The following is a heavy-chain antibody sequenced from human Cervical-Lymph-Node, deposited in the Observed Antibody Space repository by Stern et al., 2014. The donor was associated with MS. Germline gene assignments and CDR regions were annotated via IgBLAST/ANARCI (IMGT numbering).Heavy chain of an antibody. CDR3: AKADGVWIQPMDY. V-gene: IGHV3-23*01. CDR2: TSGRGGST. Sequence: EVQLLESGGGLVQPGGSLRLSCAASGFTFSSYAMSWVRQAPGKGLEWVSGTSGRGGSTYYADSVKGRFTISRDNSKNTLYLQMNSLRVEDTAVYYCAKADGVWIQPMDYWGQGTLVTVSS. J-gene: IGHJ4*02. CDR1: GFTFSSYA. D-gene: IGHD5-18*01.